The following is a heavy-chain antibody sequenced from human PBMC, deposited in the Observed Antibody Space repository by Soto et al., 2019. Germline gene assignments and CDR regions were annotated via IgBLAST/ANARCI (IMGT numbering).Heavy chain of an antibody. V-gene: IGHV3-21*01. D-gene: IGHD2-21*01. CDR3: AREEGHIVVVNEEGRFDY. CDR1: GFTFSTYT. Sequence: EVQLVESGGGLVKPGGSLRISCTASGFTFSTYTMAWVRQTPGKGLEWVSSISGSSDYMHYSDSVKGRFTISRDNAKNSLYLQMNSLRAEDTAVYYCAREEGHIVVVNEEGRFDYWGQGSLVTVSS. CDR2: ISGSSDYM. J-gene: IGHJ4*02.